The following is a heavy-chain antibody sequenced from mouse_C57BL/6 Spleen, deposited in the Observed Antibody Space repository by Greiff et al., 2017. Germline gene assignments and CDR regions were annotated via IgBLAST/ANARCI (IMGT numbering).Heavy chain of an antibody. CDR2: IYPGSGST. J-gene: IGHJ2*01. D-gene: IGHD1-1*01. CDR3: AREGGVTTVVAFDY. CDR1: GYTFTSYW. V-gene: IGHV1-55*01. Sequence: VQLQQPGAELVKPGASVKMSCKASGYTFTSYWITWVKQRPGQGLEWIGDIYPGSGSTNYNEKFKSKATLTVDTSSSTAYMQLSSLTSEASAVYYCAREGGVTTVVAFDYWGQGTTLTVSS.